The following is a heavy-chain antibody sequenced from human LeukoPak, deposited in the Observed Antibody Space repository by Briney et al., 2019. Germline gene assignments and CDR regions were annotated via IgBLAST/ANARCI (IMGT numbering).Heavy chain of an antibody. J-gene: IGHJ4*02. V-gene: IGHV1-2*02. CDR1: GYTFTGYY. CDR2: INPNSGGT. Sequence: ASVKVSCKASGYTFTGYYMHWVRQAPGQGLEWMGWINPNSGGTNYAQKFQGRVTMTRDTSISTAYMELSSLRSEDTAVYYCARGLSRSYLCFDYWGQGTLVTVSS. CDR3: ARGLSRSYLCFDY. D-gene: IGHD1-26*01.